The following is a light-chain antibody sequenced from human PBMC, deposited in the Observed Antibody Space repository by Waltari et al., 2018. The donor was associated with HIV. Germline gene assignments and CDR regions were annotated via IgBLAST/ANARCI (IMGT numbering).Light chain of an antibody. Sequence: SYELTPPPSVSVSSGPPARINCFGNALPHPSASWSQQKPGQAPVLGIYKDTERPSGIPERFSGSSSGTTVTLTISGVQAEDAADYYCQSADSSVSYWLFGGGTKLTVL. CDR1: ALPHPS. J-gene: IGLJ3*02. V-gene: IGLV3-25*03. CDR2: KDT. CDR3: QSADSSVSYWL.